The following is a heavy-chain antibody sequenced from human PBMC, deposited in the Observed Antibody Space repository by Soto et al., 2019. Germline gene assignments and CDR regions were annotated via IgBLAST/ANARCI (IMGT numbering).Heavy chain of an antibody. CDR1: GDSVSSNSAA. V-gene: IGHV6-1*01. D-gene: IGHD2-15*01. J-gene: IGHJ4*02. CDR2: TYYRSKWYN. CDR3: ARGSLVVVAATRFDC. Sequence: QSQTLSLTCAISGDSVSSNSAAWNWIRQSPSRGLEWLGRTYYRSKWYNDYAVSVKSRITINPDTSKNQFSLQLNSVTPEDTAVYYCARGSLVVVAATRFDCWGQGTLVTVSS.